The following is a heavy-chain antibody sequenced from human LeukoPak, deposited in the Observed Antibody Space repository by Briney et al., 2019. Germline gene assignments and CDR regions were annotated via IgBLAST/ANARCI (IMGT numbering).Heavy chain of an antibody. Sequence: SQTLSLTCAISGDRVSSNSAAWNWIRQSPSRGLEWLGRTYYRSNWYNDYAESVKSRITINPDTSKNQFSLQLKSVTPEDTAVYYCARVSHASIPVWGQGTLVRVSS. J-gene: IGHJ4*02. CDR1: GDRVSSNSAA. D-gene: IGHD2-2*01. CDR3: ARVSHASIPV. CDR2: TYYRSNWYN. V-gene: IGHV6-1*01.